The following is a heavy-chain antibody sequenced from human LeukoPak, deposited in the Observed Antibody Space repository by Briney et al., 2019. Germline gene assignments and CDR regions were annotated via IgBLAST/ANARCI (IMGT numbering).Heavy chain of an antibody. CDR3: ARGVQTLYYDYVWGSYRQYYFDY. CDR1: GGSISSSSYY. J-gene: IGHJ4*02. Sequence: PSETLSLTCTVSGGSISSSSYYWGWIRQPPGKGLEWIGSIYYSGSTYYNPSLKSRVTISVDTSKNQFSLKLSSVTAADTAVYYCARGVQTLYYDYVWGSYRQYYFDYWGQGTLVTVSS. D-gene: IGHD3-16*02. CDR2: IYYSGST. V-gene: IGHV4-39*01.